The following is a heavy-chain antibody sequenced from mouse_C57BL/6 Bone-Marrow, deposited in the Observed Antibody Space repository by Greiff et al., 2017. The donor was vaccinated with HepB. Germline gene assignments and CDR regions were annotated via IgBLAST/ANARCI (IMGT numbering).Heavy chain of an antibody. CDR2: IDPENGDT. CDR3: TVTSSYYAMDY. CDR1: GFNIKDDY. V-gene: IGHV14-4*01. D-gene: IGHD2-1*01. J-gene: IGHJ4*01. Sequence: VQLQQSGAELVRPGASVKLSCTASGFNIKDDYMHWVKQRPEQGLEWIGWIDPENGDTEYASKFQGKATITADTSSNTAYLQLSSLTSEDTAVYYCTVTSSYYAMDYWGQGTSVTVSS.